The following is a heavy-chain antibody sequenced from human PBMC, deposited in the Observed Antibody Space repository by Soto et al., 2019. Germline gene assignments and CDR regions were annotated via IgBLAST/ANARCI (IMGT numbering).Heavy chain of an antibody. D-gene: IGHD6-13*01. CDR3: AKWVAAAGTFFTGNNWFDP. Sequence: LRLSCAASGFTFSSYAMGWVRQAPGKGLEWVSAISGSGGSTYYADSVKGRFTISRDNSKNTLYLQMNSLRAEDTAVYYCAKWVAAAGTFFTGNNWFDPWGQGTLVTVSS. CDR2: ISGSGGST. J-gene: IGHJ5*02. V-gene: IGHV3-23*01. CDR1: GFTFSSYA.